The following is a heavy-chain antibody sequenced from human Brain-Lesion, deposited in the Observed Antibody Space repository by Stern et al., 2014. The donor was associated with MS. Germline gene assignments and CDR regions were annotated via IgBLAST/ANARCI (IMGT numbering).Heavy chain of an antibody. CDR2: IKPDGREK. CDR3: ARGVDP. J-gene: IGHJ5*02. V-gene: IGHV3-7*01. CDR1: GFRFSNYW. Sequence: EVQLVQSGGDLVQPGGSLRLSCAASGFRFSNYWMSWVRQAPGKGPEWVANIKPDGREKYYVDSVKGRFTISRDNAKNSLYLQMNSLRVEDTAVYYCARGVDPWGQGTLVTVS.